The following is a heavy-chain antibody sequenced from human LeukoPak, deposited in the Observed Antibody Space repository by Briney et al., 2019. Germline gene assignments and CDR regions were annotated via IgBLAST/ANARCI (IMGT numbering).Heavy chain of an antibody. V-gene: IGHV3-23*01. D-gene: IGHD3-10*01. J-gene: IGHJ4*02. CDR2: ISGSGGST. Sequence: GGSLRLSCAASGFTFSSYAMSWVRQAPGKGLEWVSAISGSGGSTYYADSVKGRFTISRDNSKNTLYLQMNSLRAEDTAVYYCAKDFVSGMVRGVTFDYWGQGTLVTVPS. CDR1: GFTFSSYA. CDR3: AKDFVSGMVRGVTFDY.